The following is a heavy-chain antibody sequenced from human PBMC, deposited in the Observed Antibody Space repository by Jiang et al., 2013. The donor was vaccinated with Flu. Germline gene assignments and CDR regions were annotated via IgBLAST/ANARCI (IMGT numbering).Heavy chain of an antibody. V-gene: IGHV4-34*01. J-gene: IGHJ4*02. CDR2: INHSGST. CDR3: ARGRGVPYYYDSSGYYEPFDY. D-gene: IGHD3-22*01. CDR1: GGSFSGYY. Sequence: LLKPSETLSLTCAVYGGSFSGYYWSWIRQPPGKGLEWIGEINHSGSTNYNPSLKSRVTISVDTSKNQFSLKLSSVTAADTAVYYCARGRGVPYYYDSSGYYEPFDYWGQGTLVTVSS.